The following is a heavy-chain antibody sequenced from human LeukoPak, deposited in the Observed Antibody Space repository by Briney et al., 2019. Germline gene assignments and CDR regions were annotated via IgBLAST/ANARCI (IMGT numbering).Heavy chain of an antibody. CDR1: GFTFSSYA. CDR2: ISGSGGST. J-gene: IGHJ6*03. CDR3: AKCAHCSSTSCPGAYYMDV. V-gene: IGHV3-23*01. Sequence: GGSLRLSCAASGFTFSSYAMSWVRQAPGKGLEWVSAISGSGGSTYYADSVKGRFTISRDNSKNTLYLQMNSLRAEDTAVYYCAKCAHCSSTSCPGAYYMDVWGKGTTVTVSS. D-gene: IGHD2-2*01.